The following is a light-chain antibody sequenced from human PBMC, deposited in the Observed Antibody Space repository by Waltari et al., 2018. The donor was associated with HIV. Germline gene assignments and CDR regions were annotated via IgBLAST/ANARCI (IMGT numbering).Light chain of an antibody. V-gene: IGLV2-14*03. J-gene: IGLJ2*01. Sequence: QSALTQPASVSGSPGQSITISCTGTSSDVGGYNYVSWYQQHPGKAPKLMIYDVSNRPSGVSNRCSGSKSGNMASLTISGLQAEDEADYYCSSYTSSSTLVFGGGTKLTVL. CDR3: SSYTSSSTLV. CDR2: DVS. CDR1: SSDVGGYNY.